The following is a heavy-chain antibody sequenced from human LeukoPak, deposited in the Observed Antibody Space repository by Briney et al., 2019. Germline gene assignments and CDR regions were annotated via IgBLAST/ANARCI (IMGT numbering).Heavy chain of an antibody. V-gene: IGHV4-34*01. CDR2: INHSGST. D-gene: IGHD3-9*01. CDR3: AREGINYDIWTGYSYFDC. Sequence: KTSETLSLTCAVYGGSFSGYYWSWIRQPPGKGLEWIGEINHSGSTNYNPSLKSRVTISVDTSKNQFSLKLSSVTAADTAVYYCAREGINYDIWTGYSYFDCWGQGTLVTVSS. J-gene: IGHJ4*02. CDR1: GGSFSGYY.